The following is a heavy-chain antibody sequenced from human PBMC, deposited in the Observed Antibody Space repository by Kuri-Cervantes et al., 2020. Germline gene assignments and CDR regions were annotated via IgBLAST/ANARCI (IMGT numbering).Heavy chain of an antibody. CDR3: ARVRDPQ. J-gene: IGHJ4*02. V-gene: IGHV3-30*04. CDR1: GFTFSNYA. Sequence: GESLKISCAASGFTFSNYALHWVRQAPGKGLEWVVVISYDGNQKYYADSVKGRFTISRDNSKNTLYLQMNSLRAEDTAVYYCARVRDPQWGQGTLVTVSS. CDR2: ISYDGNQK.